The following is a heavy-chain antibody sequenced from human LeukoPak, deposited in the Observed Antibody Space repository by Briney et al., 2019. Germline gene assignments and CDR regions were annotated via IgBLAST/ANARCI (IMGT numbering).Heavy chain of an antibody. CDR2: IKGDGNT. Sequence: GGSLRLSCAASGFTFSSYWMHWVRQAPGKGLVWVSRIKGDGNTNYADSVKGRFTISRDNAKNSLYLQMNSLRAEDTAVYYCARGAWTFDYWGQGTLVSVSS. D-gene: IGHD3/OR15-3a*01. CDR3: ARGAWTFDY. CDR1: GFTFSSYW. J-gene: IGHJ4*02. V-gene: IGHV3-74*01.